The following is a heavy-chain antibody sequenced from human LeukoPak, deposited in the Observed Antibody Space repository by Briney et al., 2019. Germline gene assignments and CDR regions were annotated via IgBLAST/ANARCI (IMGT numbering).Heavy chain of an antibody. Sequence: SETLSLTCTVSGGSISSYYWSWIRQPPGKGLEWIGYIYYSGSTNYNPSLKSRVTISVDTSKNQFSLKLSSVTAADTAVYYCARDLGYCSSTSCRNWFDPWGQGTLVTVPS. D-gene: IGHD2-2*01. CDR1: GGSISSYY. CDR2: IYYSGST. CDR3: ARDLGYCSSTSCRNWFDP. J-gene: IGHJ5*02. V-gene: IGHV4-59*01.